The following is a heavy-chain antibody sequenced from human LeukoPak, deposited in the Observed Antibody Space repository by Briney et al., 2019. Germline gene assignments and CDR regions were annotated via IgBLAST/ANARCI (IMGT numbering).Heavy chain of an antibody. V-gene: IGHV1-2*02. CDR2: INPNSGGT. D-gene: IGHD2-21*01. Sequence: GASVKVSCKTSGYSFTYYYMHWVRRAPGQGLEWMGWINPNSGGTSSAQKFQGRVTMTRDTSITTVYMEVSWLTSDDTAIYYCARADRLDGGPYLIGPWGQGTLVTVSS. CDR3: ARADRLDGGPYLIGP. CDR1: GYSFTYYY. J-gene: IGHJ5*02.